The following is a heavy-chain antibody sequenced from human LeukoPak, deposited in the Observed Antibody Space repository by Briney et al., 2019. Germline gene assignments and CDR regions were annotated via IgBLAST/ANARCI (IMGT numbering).Heavy chain of an antibody. CDR2: ISYDGSNK. D-gene: IGHD3-22*01. CDR1: GFTFSSYA. Sequence: PGRSLRLSCAASGFTFSSYAMHWVRQAPGKGLEWVAVISYDGSNKYYADSVKGRFTISRDNSKNTLYLQMNSLRAEDTAVYYCARAGHYYDSSGYYLAGAFDIWGQGTMVTVSS. V-gene: IGHV3-30-3*01. J-gene: IGHJ3*02. CDR3: ARAGHYYDSSGYYLAGAFDI.